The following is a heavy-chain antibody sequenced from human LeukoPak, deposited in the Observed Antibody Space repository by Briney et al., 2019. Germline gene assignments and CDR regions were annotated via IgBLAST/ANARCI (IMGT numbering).Heavy chain of an antibody. D-gene: IGHD3-10*01. V-gene: IGHV3-7*01. Sequence: GGSLRLSCAASGFTFSTYNMNWVRQAPGKGLEWVANIKQDGSEKYYVDSVKGRFTISRDNAKNSLYLQMNSLRAEDTAVYYCARDRATMVRGIIQSTYYYYSYMDVWGKGTTVTVSS. CDR3: ARDRATMVRGIIQSTYYYYSYMDV. CDR2: IKQDGSEK. J-gene: IGHJ6*03. CDR1: GFTFSTYN.